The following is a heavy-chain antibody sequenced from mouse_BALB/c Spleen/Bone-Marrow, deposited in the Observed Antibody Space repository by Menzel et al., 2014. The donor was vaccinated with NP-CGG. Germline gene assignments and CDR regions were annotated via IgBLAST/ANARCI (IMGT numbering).Heavy chain of an antibody. J-gene: IGHJ4*01. CDR2: IDPSDSYT. CDR3: ARWLLRYYAMDD. Sequence: QVQLKESGAELVKPGASVKLSCKASGYTFTSYWMHWVKQRPGQGLEWIGEIDPSDSYTNYNQKFKGKATLTVDKSSSTAYMHLSSLTSEDSAVYFCARWLLRYYAMDDWGQGTPVTVSS. D-gene: IGHD2-3*01. CDR1: GYTFTSYW. V-gene: IGHV1-69*02.